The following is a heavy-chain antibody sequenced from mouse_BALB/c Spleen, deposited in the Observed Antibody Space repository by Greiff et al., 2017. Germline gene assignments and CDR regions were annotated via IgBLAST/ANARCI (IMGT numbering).Heavy chain of an antibody. CDR1: GFTFSSYG. J-gene: IGHJ4*01. CDR3: ARDYRYGPYAMDY. CDR2: INSNGGST. Sequence: EVKVVESGGGLVQPGGSLKLSCAASGFTFSSYGMSWVRQTPDKRLELVATINSNGGSTYYPDSVKGRFTISRDNAKNTLYLQMSSLKSEDTAMYYCARDYRYGPYAMDYWGQGTSVTVSS. D-gene: IGHD2-14*01. V-gene: IGHV5-6-3*01.